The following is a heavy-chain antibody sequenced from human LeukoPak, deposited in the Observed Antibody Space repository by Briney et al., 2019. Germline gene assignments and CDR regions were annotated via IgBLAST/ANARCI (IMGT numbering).Heavy chain of an antibody. V-gene: IGHV4-59*01. J-gene: IGHJ2*01. D-gene: IGHD4-17*01. CDR1: GGSISSNY. CDR2: IYHTGST. Sequence: SETLSLTCTVSGGSISSNYWSWIREPPGKGLEWIGYIYHTGSTNYNPSLRSRLTISVDTSKNQFSLKLRFVTAADTAVYYCARIMTTWYFDLWGCGTLITVSS. CDR3: ARIMTTWYFDL.